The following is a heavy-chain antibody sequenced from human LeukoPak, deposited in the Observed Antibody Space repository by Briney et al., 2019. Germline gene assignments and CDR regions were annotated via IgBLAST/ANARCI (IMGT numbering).Heavy chain of an antibody. CDR2: INHRGYT. Sequence: SETLSLTCALYGGSFSGYYWSWIRQSPGNGLEWIGQINHRGYTNYKPSLKSRVTMSVDTSKNQFSLKLISMTAADTAVYYCARLGSRVLWGQGTLVTVSS. D-gene: IGHD1-26*01. CDR1: GGSFSGYY. V-gene: IGHV4-34*01. CDR3: ARLGSRVL. J-gene: IGHJ4*02.